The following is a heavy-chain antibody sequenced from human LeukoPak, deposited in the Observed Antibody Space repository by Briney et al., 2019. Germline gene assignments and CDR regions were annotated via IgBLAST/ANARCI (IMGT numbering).Heavy chain of an antibody. Sequence: PSETLSLTCALSGYSISSGYYWGWIRPPPGKGMEWIGSIYHSGSTYYNPSLKSRVTISVDTSKNQFSLKLSSVTAADMAVYYCARNRGRAAAGPGGYYYYYMDVWGKGTTVTVSS. CDR1: GYSISSGYY. CDR3: ARNRGRAAAGPGGYYYYYMDV. D-gene: IGHD6-13*01. J-gene: IGHJ6*03. V-gene: IGHV4-38-2*01. CDR2: IYHSGST.